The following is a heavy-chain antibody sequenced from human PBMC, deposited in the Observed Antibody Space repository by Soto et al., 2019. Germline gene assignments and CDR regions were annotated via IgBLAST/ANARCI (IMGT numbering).Heavy chain of an antibody. D-gene: IGHD1-26*01. Sequence: EVQLVESGGGLVQPGGSLRLSCVASGFTFSSYSMNWVRQAPGKGLEWVSYISTNRRTIHYPDSVKGRFTISRDNAKNSLYLQMHSLRDEDTAVYYCARDFAWAFDYWGQGTLLTVSP. J-gene: IGHJ4*02. CDR3: ARDFAWAFDY. CDR1: GFTFSSYS. CDR2: ISTNRRTI. V-gene: IGHV3-48*02.